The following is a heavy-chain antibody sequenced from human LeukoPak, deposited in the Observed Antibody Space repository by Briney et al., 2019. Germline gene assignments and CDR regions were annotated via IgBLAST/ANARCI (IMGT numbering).Heavy chain of an antibody. Sequence: GGSLRLSCAASGFTFSSYGMHWVRQAPGKGLEWVAVIWYDGSNKYYADSVKGRLTISRDNSKNTLYLQMNSLRAEDTAVYYCARDPSAYYGSASYYSYGMDVWGQGTTVTVSS. J-gene: IGHJ6*02. V-gene: IGHV3-33*01. CDR2: IWYDGSNK. CDR1: GFTFSSYG. D-gene: IGHD3-10*01. CDR3: ARDPSAYYGSASYYSYGMDV.